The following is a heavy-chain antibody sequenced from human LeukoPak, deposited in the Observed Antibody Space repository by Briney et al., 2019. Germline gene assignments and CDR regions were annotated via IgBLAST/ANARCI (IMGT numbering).Heavy chain of an antibody. CDR2: INSDGSST. CDR3: ARVLDTPMVYGTLGY. CDR1: GFTFSSYW. J-gene: IGHJ4*02. V-gene: IGHV3-74*01. Sequence: GGSLRLSCAASGFTFSSYWMHWVRQAPGKGLVWVPRINSDGSSTSYADSVKGRFTISRDNAKNTLYLQMNSLRTEDTAVYYCARVLDTPMVYGTLGYWGQGTLVTVSS. D-gene: IGHD5-18*01.